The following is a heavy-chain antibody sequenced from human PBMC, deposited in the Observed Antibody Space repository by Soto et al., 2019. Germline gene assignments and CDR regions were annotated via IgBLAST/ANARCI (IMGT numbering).Heavy chain of an antibody. CDR2: ISGSGGST. CDR3: AKNEGYSYDSSAAFDI. J-gene: IGHJ3*02. V-gene: IGHV3-23*01. Sequence: EVQLLESGGGLVQPGGSLRLSCAASGFTFSSYAMSWVRQAPGKGLEWVSAISGSGGSTYYADSVKGRFTISRDNSKNTLYLQMNSLRAEDTAVYYCAKNEGYSYDSSAAFDIWGQGTMVTVSS. D-gene: IGHD3-22*01. CDR1: GFTFSSYA.